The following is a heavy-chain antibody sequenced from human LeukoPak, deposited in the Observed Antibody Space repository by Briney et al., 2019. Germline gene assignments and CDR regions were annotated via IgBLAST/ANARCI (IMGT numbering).Heavy chain of an antibody. D-gene: IGHD6-19*01. J-gene: IGHJ4*02. V-gene: IGHV3-66*01. CDR2: IYSGGNT. Sequence: GGSLRLSCAASGFTVSSNYMSWVRQAPGKGLEWVSVIYSGGNTFYADSVKGRFTISRDNSKNTLYLQMNSLRAEDTAVYYCARSPSPGWGSGWYEMNDWGQGTLVTVSS. CDR1: GFTVSSNY. CDR3: ARSPSPGWGSGWYEMND.